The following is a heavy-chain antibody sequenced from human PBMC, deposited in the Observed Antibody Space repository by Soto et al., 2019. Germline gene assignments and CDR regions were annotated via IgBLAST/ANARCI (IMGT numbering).Heavy chain of an antibody. V-gene: IGHV5-51*01. CDR2: LYRPDSDT. D-gene: IGHD5-12*01. CDR1: GIIFADFW. Sequence: VEALSSSCNGSGIIFADFWLFWVRQMPGKDREWVRILYRPDSDTIDSPSFQGQATISADKSVSTIYLQWNSLQASDTSMYYCAKRAYTPYDLESFDWFDPWGQGTMVTVSS. J-gene: IGHJ5*02. CDR3: AKRAYTPYDLESFDWFDP.